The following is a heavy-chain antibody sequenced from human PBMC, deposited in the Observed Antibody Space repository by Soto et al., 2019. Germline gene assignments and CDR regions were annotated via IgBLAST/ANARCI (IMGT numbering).Heavy chain of an antibody. CDR1: GFNFAGYF. J-gene: IGHJ2*01. D-gene: IGHD3-16*01. CDR2: INPNSGVT. CDR3: ASWRWGSSKEPDQ. V-gene: IGHV1-2*02. Sequence: ASVKVSCPSSGFNFAGYFLHWVRQTPGQGLEWMGWINPNSGVTKDAQKFQGRVTMTWDTSIKTAYMELVSLRFDDMAIYYCASWRWGSSKEPDQGGR.